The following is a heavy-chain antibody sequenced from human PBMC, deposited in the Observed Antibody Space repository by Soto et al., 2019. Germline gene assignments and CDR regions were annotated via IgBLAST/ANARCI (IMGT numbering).Heavy chain of an antibody. CDR2: ISSNVVTT. V-gene: IGHV3-23*01. J-gene: IGHJ4*02. CDR1: SYA. D-gene: IGHD1-1*01. CDR3: ANLDWSQLPNNFDY. Sequence: SYARYRDRKTQGKGLEWVSGISSNVVTTYYADSVKGRFTRSRDNSASTLYLQLNNLRAEDTAVYYCANLDWSQLPNNFDYWGQGTLVTVSS.